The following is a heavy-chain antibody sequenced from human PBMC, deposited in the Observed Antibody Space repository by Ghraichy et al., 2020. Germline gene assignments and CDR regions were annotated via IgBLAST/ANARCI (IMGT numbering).Heavy chain of an antibody. CDR3: TRATLGAITIPLVLKYYYYGMDV. Sequence: GGSLRLSCTASGFNFGDYAMSWVRQAPGKGLEWVGFIRSKAYGGTTEYAASVKGRFTISRDDSKSLAYLQMNSLKTEDTAVYYCTRATLGAITIPLVLKYYYYGMDVWGQGTAVTVSS. J-gene: IGHJ6*02. V-gene: IGHV3-49*04. CDR1: GFNFGDYA. D-gene: IGHD3-10*01. CDR2: IRSKAYGGTT.